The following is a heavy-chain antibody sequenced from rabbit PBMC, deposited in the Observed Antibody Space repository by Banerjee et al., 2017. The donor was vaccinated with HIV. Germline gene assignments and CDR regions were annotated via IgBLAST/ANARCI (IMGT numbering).Heavy chain of an antibody. J-gene: IGHJ4*01. D-gene: IGHD4-1*01. CDR1: GFSFNGSYW. CDR3: AREQWYSSGLNL. V-gene: IGHV1S45*01. CDR2: IYTGSGGT. Sequence: QEQLVESGGGLVQPGGSLTLTCTASGFSFNGSYWICWVRQAPGKGPEWVACIYTGSGGTYYASWAKGRFTISKTSSTTVTLQMTSLTAADTATYFCAREQWYSSGLNLWGPGTLSPS.